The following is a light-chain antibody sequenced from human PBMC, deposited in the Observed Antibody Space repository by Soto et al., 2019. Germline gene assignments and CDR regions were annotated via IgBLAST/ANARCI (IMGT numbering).Light chain of an antibody. Sequence: QSALTQPASVSGSPGQTITISCTGTRTDIGGYNLVSWYQQHPGKAPKLLIHEVSNRPSGISNRFNGSKSDNMASLTISGLRAEDDADYYCSAYSAGSTLLVFGSGTKVTVL. CDR1: RTDIGGYNL. CDR3: SAYSAGSTLLV. V-gene: IGLV2-14*01. J-gene: IGLJ1*01. CDR2: EVS.